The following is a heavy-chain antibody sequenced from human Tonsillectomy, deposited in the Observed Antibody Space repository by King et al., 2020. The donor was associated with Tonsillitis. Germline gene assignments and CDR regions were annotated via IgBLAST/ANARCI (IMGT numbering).Heavy chain of an antibody. D-gene: IGHD3-22*01. CDR1: GFTFSSYW. CDR2: INSDGSST. V-gene: IGHV3-74*01. CDR3: AIDPLSLTYYDDSSGGGY. J-gene: IGHJ4*02. Sequence: ESGGGLVQPGGSLRLSCAASGFTFSSYWMHWVRQAPGKGLVWVSRINSDGSSTSYADSVKGRFTISRDNAKNTLYLQMNSLRAEDTAVYYCAIDPLSLTYYDDSSGGGYWGQGTLVTVSS.